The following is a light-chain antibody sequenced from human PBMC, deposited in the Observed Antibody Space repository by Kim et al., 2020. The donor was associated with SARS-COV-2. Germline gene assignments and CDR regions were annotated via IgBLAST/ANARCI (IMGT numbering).Light chain of an antibody. CDR3: AAWDDSLNGHVV. J-gene: IGLJ2*01. V-gene: IGLV1-36*01. Sequence: QSVLTQPPSVSEATRQRVTISCSGSSSNIGNNAVNWYQQLPGKAPQLLIYYNDLLPSGVSDRFSASKSGTSASLAISGLQSEDEADYFCAAWDDSLNGHVVFGGGTQLTVL. CDR2: YND. CDR1: SSNIGNNA.